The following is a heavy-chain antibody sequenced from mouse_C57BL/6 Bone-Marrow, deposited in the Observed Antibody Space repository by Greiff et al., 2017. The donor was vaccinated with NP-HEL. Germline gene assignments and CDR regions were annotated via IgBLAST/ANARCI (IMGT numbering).Heavy chain of an antibody. CDR2: INPNNGGT. D-gene: IGHD1-1*01. Sequence: VQLQQSGPELVKPGASVKISCKASGYTFTDYYMNWVKQSHGKSLEWIGDINPNNGGTSYNQKFKGKATLTVDKSSSTAYMELRSLTSEDSAVYYCARKEGIRYYGSSPAWFAYWGQGTLVTVSA. J-gene: IGHJ3*01. CDR3: ARKEGIRYYGSSPAWFAY. V-gene: IGHV1-26*01. CDR1: GYTFTDYY.